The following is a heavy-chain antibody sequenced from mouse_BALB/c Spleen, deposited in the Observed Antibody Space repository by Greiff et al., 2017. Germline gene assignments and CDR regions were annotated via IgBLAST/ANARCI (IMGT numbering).Heavy chain of an antibody. CDR3: ARGGLRPFAY. CDR2: IYPGDGDT. CDR1: GYTFTSYW. V-gene: IGHV1-87*01. Sequence: QVQLQQSGAELARPGASVKLSCKASGYTFTSYWMQWVKQRPGQGLEWIGAIYPGDGDTRYTQKFKGKATLTADKSSSTAYMQLSSLASEDSAVYYCARGGLRPFAYWGQGTLVTVSA. J-gene: IGHJ3*01. D-gene: IGHD2-4*01.